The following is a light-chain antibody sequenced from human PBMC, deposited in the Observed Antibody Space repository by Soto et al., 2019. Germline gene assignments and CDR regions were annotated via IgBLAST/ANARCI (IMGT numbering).Light chain of an antibody. Sequence: EVVLTQSPASLSVFPGERVIVSCRASQSVTTNLAWYLHKAGQAPTLLIYGASTRADGVSDRFSGGGSGAEFTLTISSLQSGDSAIYYCQQYEKWPFTFGQGTSLEIK. CDR1: QSVTTN. CDR3: QQYEKWPFT. CDR2: GAS. J-gene: IGKJ2*01. V-gene: IGKV3-15*01.